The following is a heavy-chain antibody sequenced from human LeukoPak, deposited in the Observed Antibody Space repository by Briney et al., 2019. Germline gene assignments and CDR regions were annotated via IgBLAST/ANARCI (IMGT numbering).Heavy chain of an antibody. J-gene: IGHJ6*03. CDR2: ISGSGGYR. CDR3: AKLHLPLEYSNSWTNYYYYYYMDV. V-gene: IGHV3-23*01. D-gene: IGHD6-13*01. CDR1: GFTFSNYA. Sequence: GGSLRLSCAASGFTFSNYAMTWVRQAPGKGLEWVSDISGSGGYRYYADSVKGRFTISRDNSKNTLYLQMNSLGAEDTAVYYCAKLHLPLEYSNSWTNYYYYYYMDVWGKGTTVTVSS.